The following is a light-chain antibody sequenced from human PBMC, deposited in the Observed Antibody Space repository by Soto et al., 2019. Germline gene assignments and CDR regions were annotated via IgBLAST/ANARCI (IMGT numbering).Light chain of an antibody. CDR3: FSFAGGRFV. CDR1: NSKICSHNY. V-gene: IGLV2-11*01. J-gene: IGLJ1*01. Sequence: QSALTQPRSVSGSPGQAVTVSCTGTNSKICSHNYVSWFQQRPGKAPKLMIHDVTERPSGVPARFSGSKSGNTASLTISGFKAEKEAEYFCFSFAGGRFVFVTVTRVTVL. CDR2: DVT.